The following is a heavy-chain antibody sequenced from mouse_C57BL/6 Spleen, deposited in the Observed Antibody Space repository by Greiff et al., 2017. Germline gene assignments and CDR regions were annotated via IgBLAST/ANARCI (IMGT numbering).Heavy chain of an antibody. CDR1: GFNIKDDY. D-gene: IGHD1-1*01. CDR2: IDPENGDT. CDR3: TTYTTVVVDY. Sequence: EVQLQQSGAELVRPGASVKLSCTASGFNIKDDYMHWVKQRPEQGLEWIGWIDPENGDTEYASKFQGKATITADTSSNTAYLQLSSLTSEDTAVYYCTTYTTVVVDYWGQGTTLTVSS. V-gene: IGHV14-4*01. J-gene: IGHJ2*01.